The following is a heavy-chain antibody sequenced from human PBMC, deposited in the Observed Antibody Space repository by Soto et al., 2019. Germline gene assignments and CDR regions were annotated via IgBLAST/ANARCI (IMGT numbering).Heavy chain of an antibody. J-gene: IGHJ4*02. CDR3: AKGGRQWLVTSDFNY. D-gene: IGHD6-19*01. CDR2: IYSGGST. CDR1: AFTVSRNC. V-gene: IGHV3-66*01. Sequence: GGSLKLSCAAFAFTVSRNCMLLVRHVPGKGLEWVSVIYSGGSTYYADSVKGRFTISRDNSKNTVSLEMTSLRAEDTAVYYCAKGGRQWLVTSDFNYWGQGA.